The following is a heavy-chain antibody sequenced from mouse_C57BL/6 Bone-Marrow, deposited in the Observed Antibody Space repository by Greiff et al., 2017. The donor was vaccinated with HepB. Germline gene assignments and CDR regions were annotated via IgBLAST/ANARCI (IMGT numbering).Heavy chain of an antibody. J-gene: IGHJ3*01. CDR2: IHPSDSDT. CDR1: GYTFTSYW. CDR3: AIETSTMITNWFAY. D-gene: IGHD2-4*01. V-gene: IGHV1-74*01. Sequence: QVQLKESGAELVKPGASVKVSCKASGYTFTSYWMHWVKQRPGQGLEWIGRIHPSDSDTNYNQKFKGKATLTVDKSSSTAYMQLSSLTSEDSAVYYCAIETSTMITNWFAYWGQGTLVTVSA.